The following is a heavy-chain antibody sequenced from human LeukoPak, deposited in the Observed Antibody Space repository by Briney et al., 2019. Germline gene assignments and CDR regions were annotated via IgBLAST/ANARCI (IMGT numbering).Heavy chain of an antibody. CDR2: ISYDGSNK. CDR1: GFTFSSYA. CDR3: IQGYY. Sequence: GGSLRLSCAASGFTFSSYAMHWVRQAPGKGLEWVAVISYDGSNKYCADSVKGRFTISRDNSKNTLYLQMNSLRAEDTAVYYCIQGYYWGQGTLVTVSS. J-gene: IGHJ4*02. V-gene: IGHV3-30*01.